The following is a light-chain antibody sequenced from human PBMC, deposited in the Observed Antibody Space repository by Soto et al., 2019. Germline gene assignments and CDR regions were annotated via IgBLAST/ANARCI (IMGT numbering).Light chain of an antibody. CDR3: QKDNSAPFT. CDR2: AAS. Sequence: DIQMTQSPSSLSASLGDRVTITCRARQDISTYLAWYQQKPGKAPKLLIYAASTLQSGVPSRFSGSGSGTDFTLTITTLQPEDVATYFCQKDNSAPFTFGGGTKVEIK. V-gene: IGKV1-27*01. CDR1: QDISTY. J-gene: IGKJ4*01.